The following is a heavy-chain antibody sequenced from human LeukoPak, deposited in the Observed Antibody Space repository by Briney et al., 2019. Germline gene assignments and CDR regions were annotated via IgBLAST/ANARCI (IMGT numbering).Heavy chain of an antibody. Sequence: ASVKVSCKASGYTFTSYDINWVRQATGQGLEWMGWMNPNSGNTGYAQKFQGRVTITRNTSISTAYMELSSLRSEDTAVYYCATSSSWHYFDYWGQGTLVTVSS. CDR1: GYTFTSYD. CDR2: MNPNSGNT. CDR3: ATSSSWHYFDY. J-gene: IGHJ4*02. D-gene: IGHD6-13*01. V-gene: IGHV1-8*03.